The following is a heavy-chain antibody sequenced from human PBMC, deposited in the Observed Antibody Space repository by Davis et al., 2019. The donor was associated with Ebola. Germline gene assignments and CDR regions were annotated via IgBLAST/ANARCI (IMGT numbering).Heavy chain of an antibody. D-gene: IGHD3-9*01. CDR2: IDPSDSYT. Sequence: GESLKISCKGSGYSFTSYWISWVRQMPGKGLEWMGRIDPSDSYTNYSPSFQGQVTISADKSISTAYLQWSSLKASDTAMYHCARRLAMTGYAFDYWGQGTLVTVSS. CDR3: ARRLAMTGYAFDY. J-gene: IGHJ4*02. V-gene: IGHV5-10-1*04. CDR1: GYSFTSYW.